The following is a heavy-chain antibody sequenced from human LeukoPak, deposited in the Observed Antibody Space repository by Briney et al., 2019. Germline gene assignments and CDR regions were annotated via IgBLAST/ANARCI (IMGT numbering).Heavy chain of an antibody. CDR1: GFGFREKW. CDR2: IKSKRDGGAR. CDR3: TTDPRD. J-gene: IGHJ4*02. V-gene: IGHV3-15*01. Sequence: GGSLRLSCATSGFGFREKWMSWVRQAPGKGLEWLGRIKSKRDGGARDYAPHVRGRFTISRDDSENTLHLVITGLKTEDTGVYYCTTDPRDWGQGTAVIVYS.